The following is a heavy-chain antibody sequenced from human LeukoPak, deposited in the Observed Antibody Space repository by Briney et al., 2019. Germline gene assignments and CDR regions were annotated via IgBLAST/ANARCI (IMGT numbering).Heavy chain of an antibody. D-gene: IGHD3-10*01. CDR1: GGSISSYY. CDR2: IYTSGST. V-gene: IGHV4-4*07. J-gene: IGHJ6*03. CDR3: ARANQRELLWFGELSYYYYMDV. Sequence: SETLSLTCTVSGGSISSYYWSWIRQPAGKGLEWIGRIYTSGSTNYNPSLKSRVTMSVDTSKNQFSLKLSSVTAADTAVYYCARANQRELLWFGELSYYYYMDVWGKGTTVTVSS.